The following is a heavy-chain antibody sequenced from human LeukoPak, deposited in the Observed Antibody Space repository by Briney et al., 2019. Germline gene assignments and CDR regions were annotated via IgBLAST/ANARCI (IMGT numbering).Heavy chain of an antibody. J-gene: IGHJ4*02. CDR2: IYYSGST. Sequence: PSETLSLTCTVSGGSISSSSYYWGWIRQPPGKGLELIGSIYYSGSTYYNPSLKSRVTISVDTSKNQFSLKLSSVTAADTAVYYCARELFGITPSDYWGQGTLVTVSS. D-gene: IGHD3-10*01. CDR3: ARELFGITPSDY. V-gene: IGHV4-39*01. CDR1: GGSISSSSYY.